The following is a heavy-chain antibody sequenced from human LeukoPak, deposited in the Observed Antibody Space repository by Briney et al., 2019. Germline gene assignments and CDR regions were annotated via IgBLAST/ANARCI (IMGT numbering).Heavy chain of an antibody. Sequence: ASVKVSCTASGYTFTSYGISWVRQAPGQGLEWMGWISAYNGNTNYAQKLQGRVTMTTDTSTSTAYMELRSLRSDDTAVYYCAREPPIADKSDYWGQGTLVTVSS. CDR1: GYTFTSYG. CDR3: AREPPIADKSDY. V-gene: IGHV1-18*01. J-gene: IGHJ4*02. D-gene: IGHD6-13*01. CDR2: ISAYNGNT.